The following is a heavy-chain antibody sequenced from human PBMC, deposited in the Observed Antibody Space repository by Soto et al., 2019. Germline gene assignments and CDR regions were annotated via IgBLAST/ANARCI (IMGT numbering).Heavy chain of an antibody. CDR3: ARDQTDSGGYSDS. D-gene: IGHD3-22*01. CDR1: GFTFSSYG. CDR2: IWNDGSNE. J-gene: IGHJ4*02. Sequence: GALRLSCEASGFTFSSYGMHWVRQAPGKGLAWVAIIWNDGSNEYYADSVKGRFTISRDNSKNTLYLQVSNLRAEDTAVYFCARDQTDSGGYSDSWGQGTLVTVSS. V-gene: IGHV3-33*01.